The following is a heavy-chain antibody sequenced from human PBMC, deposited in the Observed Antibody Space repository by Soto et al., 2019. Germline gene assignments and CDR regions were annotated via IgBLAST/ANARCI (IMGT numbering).Heavy chain of an antibody. CDR1: GLTFSSYS. J-gene: IGHJ6*02. CDR3: ARDTARGGMDV. CDR2: ISSSSSYI. Sequence: GGSLRLSCAASGLTFSSYSMNWVRQAPGKGLEWVSSISSSSSYIYCADSVKGRFTISRDNAKNSLYLQMNSLRAEDTAVYYCARDTARGGMDVWAQGTTVAASS. V-gene: IGHV3-21*01. D-gene: IGHD4-17*01.